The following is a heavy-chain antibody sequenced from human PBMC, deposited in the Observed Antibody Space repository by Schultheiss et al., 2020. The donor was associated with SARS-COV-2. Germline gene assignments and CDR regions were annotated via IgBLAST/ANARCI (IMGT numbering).Heavy chain of an antibody. CDR1: GGSISSGSYY. Sequence: SETLSLTCTVSGGSISSGSYYWSWIRQPAGKGLEWIGRIYTSGSTNYNPSLKSRVTISVDTSKNQFSLKLSSVTAADTAVYYCARSTYSGSYNWFDPWGQGTLVTGSS. CDR2: IYTSGST. CDR3: ARSTYSGSYNWFDP. D-gene: IGHD1-26*01. J-gene: IGHJ5*02. V-gene: IGHV4-61*02.